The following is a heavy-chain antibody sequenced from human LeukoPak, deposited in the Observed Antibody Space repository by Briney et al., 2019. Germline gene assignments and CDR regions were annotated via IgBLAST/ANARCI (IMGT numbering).Heavy chain of an antibody. CDR2: ISSNGGST. J-gene: IGHJ4*02. CDR3: AREALESSGLFDY. D-gene: IGHD3-22*01. CDR1: GFTLNTYT. V-gene: IGHV3-64*01. Sequence: PGGSLRLSCAASGFTLNTYTMYWVRQAPGRGLEYVSAISSNGGSTYYTNSVKRRFTISRDNSKNTLYLQMGSLRTEDMAMYYCAREALESSGLFDYWGQGTLVTVSS.